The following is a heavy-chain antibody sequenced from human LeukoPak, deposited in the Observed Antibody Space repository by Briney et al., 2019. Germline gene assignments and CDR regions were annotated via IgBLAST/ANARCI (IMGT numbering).Heavy chain of an antibody. D-gene: IGHD5-12*01. CDR3: ARHGGGYDYGY. CDR1: GGSISSYY. Sequence: SETLSLTCTVSGGSISSYYWSWIRQPPGKGLEWIGYIYSSGSAIYNPSLKSRVTISEDTSKNQFSLKLSSVTAADTAVYYCARHGGGYDYGYWGQGTLVTVSS. J-gene: IGHJ4*02. V-gene: IGHV4-59*08. CDR2: IYSSGSA.